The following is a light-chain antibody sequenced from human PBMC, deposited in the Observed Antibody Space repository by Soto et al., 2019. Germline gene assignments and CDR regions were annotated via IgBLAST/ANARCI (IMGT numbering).Light chain of an antibody. V-gene: IGKV3-20*01. CDR2: GAS. J-gene: IGKJ2*01. CDR1: QSVSSSY. CDR3: QHYGSSPLYT. Sequence: EIVLTQSPGTLSLSPGERATLSCRASQSVSSSYLARYQQKPGQAPRLLIYGASSRATGIPVRFSGGGSGTDFTLTISRLGPEDFAVYYCQHYGSSPLYTFGRGTKLEIK.